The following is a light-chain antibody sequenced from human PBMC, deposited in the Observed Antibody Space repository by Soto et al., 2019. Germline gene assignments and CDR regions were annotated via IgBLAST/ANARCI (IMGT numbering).Light chain of an antibody. V-gene: IGKV1-5*01. CDR2: DAS. CDR3: YRYDSYPCA. Sequence: DIQMTQSPSSLSASVGDSVTITCRASQSISGWLAWYQQKPGEAPKVLIYDASSLESGVPSRFSWCGYGTEFTLPISNLQPEDFATYCCYRYDSYPCALGQGTKVDIK. CDR1: QSISGW. J-gene: IGKJ1*01.